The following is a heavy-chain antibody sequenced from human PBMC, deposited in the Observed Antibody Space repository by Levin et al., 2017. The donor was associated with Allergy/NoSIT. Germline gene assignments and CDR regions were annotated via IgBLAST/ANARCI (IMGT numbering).Heavy chain of an antibody. D-gene: IGHD3-3*01. CDR2: IYSGGST. CDR3: ARQGVDLYYFDY. CDR1: GFTVSSNY. V-gene: IGHV3-53*01. J-gene: IGHJ4*02. Sequence: GGSLRLSCAASGFTVSSNYMSWVRQAPGKGLEWVSVIYSGGSTYYADSVKGRFTISRDNSKNTLYLQMNSLRAEDTAVYYCARQGVDLYYFDYWGQGTLVTVSS.